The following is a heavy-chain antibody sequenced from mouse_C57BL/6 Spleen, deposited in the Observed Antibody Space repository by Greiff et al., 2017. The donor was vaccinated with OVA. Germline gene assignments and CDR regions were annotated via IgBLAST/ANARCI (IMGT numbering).Heavy chain of an antibody. CDR2: IHPNSGST. CDR1: GYTFTSYW. CDR3: ARDGDLLWSSYYAMDY. D-gene: IGHD2-1*01. J-gene: IGHJ4*01. V-gene: IGHV1-64*01. Sequence: VQLQQPGAELVKPGASVKLSCKASGYTFTSYWMHWVKQRPGQGLEWIGMIHPNSGSTNYNEKFKSKATLTVDKSSSTAYMQLSSLTSEDSAVYYCARDGDLLWSSYYAMDYWGQGTSVTVSS.